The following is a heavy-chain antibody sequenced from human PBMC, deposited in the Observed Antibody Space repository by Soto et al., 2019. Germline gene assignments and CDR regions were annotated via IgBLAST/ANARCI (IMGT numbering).Heavy chain of an antibody. J-gene: IGHJ5*02. V-gene: IGHV1-46*01. CDR1: GYPFTSYY. D-gene: IGHD2-15*01. Sequence: GSVKVSCKASGYPFTSYYMHWVRQAPGQGLEWVGIINPSGGSTSYAQKFQGRVTMTRDTSTSTVYMELSSLRSEDTAVYYCARAGADIVVVVAATPGVENSNWFDPWGQGTQVTVSS. CDR2: INPSGGST. CDR3: ARAGADIVVVVAATPGVENSNWFDP.